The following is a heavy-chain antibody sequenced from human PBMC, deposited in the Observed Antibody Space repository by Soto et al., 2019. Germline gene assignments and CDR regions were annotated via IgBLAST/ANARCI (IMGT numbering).Heavy chain of an antibody. D-gene: IGHD3-3*01. V-gene: IGHV3-30*18. CDR2: ISYDGSNK. Sequence: PGGSLRLSCAASGFTFSSYGMHWVRQAPGKGLEWVAVISYDGSNKYYADSVKGRFTISRDNSKNTLYLQMNSLRAEDTAVYYCAKGRFLEWLLYDEFDYYYYGMDVWGQGTTVTVSS. J-gene: IGHJ6*02. CDR1: GFTFSSYG. CDR3: AKGRFLEWLLYDEFDYYYYGMDV.